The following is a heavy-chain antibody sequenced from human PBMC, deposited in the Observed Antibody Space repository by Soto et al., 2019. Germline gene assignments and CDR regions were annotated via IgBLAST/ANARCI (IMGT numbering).Heavy chain of an antibody. V-gene: IGHV1-3*01. CDR2: INAANGDT. J-gene: IGHJ5*02. Sequence: ASVQVSCKACGYTFTSYGIHWVRQAPGQRLDGMGWINAANGDTKYSPKFQGRVTITRDTSASTAYMELSTLRSEYTAVYYCVRRHVSATGIDWFEPWGQGTLATVSS. CDR3: VRRHVSATGIDWFEP. CDR1: GYTFTSYG. D-gene: IGHD6-13*01.